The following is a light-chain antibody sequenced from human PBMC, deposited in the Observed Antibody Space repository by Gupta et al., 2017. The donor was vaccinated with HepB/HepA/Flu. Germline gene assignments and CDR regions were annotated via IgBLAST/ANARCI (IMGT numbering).Light chain of an antibody. CDR1: QSVSNNW. J-gene: IGKJ1*01. V-gene: IGKV3-20*01. CDR2: VAS. CDR3: QQYGSSPRT. Sequence: EIVLTQSPGTLSLSPGERATLSCRASQSVSNNWLAWYQQKPGQTPRLLLYVASSRATGIPDRFSGSGSGTDFSLTIIRLEPEDFAVYYCQQYGSSPRTFGQGTRVEIK.